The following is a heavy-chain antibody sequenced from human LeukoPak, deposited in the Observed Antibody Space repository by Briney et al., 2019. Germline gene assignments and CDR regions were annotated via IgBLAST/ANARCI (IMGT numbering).Heavy chain of an antibody. Sequence: GGSLRLSCAASGFTFSSYAMSWVRQAPGKGLEWVSAISGSGGSTYYADSVKGRFTISRDNSKNTLYLQMNSLRAEDTAVYYCAKDLLATMVRGVTYFDYWGQGTLVTVSS. V-gene: IGHV3-23*01. CDR2: ISGSGGST. D-gene: IGHD3-10*01. CDR1: GFTFSSYA. CDR3: AKDLLATMVRGVTYFDY. J-gene: IGHJ4*02.